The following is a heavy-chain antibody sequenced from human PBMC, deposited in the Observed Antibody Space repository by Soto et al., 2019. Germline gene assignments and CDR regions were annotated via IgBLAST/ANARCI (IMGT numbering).Heavy chain of an antibody. CDR1: GFTFRDYS. Sequence: EVPLVESGGGLVKPGGSLRLSCAASGFTFRDYSLNWVRQAPGKGLEWVSSITSKSTYIYYADSVKGRFTISRDNAKSSLYLQMDSLGADDTAVYFCARSGVAALDSWGQGTLVTVSS. J-gene: IGHJ5*01. D-gene: IGHD2-8*01. CDR2: ITSKSTYI. CDR3: ARSGVAALDS. V-gene: IGHV3-21*06.